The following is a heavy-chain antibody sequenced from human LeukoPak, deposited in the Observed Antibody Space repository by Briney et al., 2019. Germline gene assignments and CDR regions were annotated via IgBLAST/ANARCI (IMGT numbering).Heavy chain of an antibody. CDR1: GGSISSSSYY. CDR2: IYYSGST. V-gene: IGHV4-39*01. Sequence: PSETLSLTCTVSGGSISSSSYYWGWIRQPPGKGLEWIGSIYYSGSTYYNPSLKSRVTISVDTSKNQFSLKLSSVTAADTAVYYCASSRVGYSYGPPDYWGQGTLVTVSS. J-gene: IGHJ4*02. CDR3: ASSRVGYSYGPPDY. D-gene: IGHD5-18*01.